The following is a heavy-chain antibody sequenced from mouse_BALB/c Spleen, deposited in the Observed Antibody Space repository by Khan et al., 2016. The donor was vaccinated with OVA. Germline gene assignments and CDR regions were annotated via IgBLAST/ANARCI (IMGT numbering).Heavy chain of an antibody. CDR2: ISYSGRT. V-gene: IGHV3-2*02. CDR1: GYSITSDYA. Sequence: EVQLQESGPGLVKPSQSLSLTCTVTGYSITSDYAWNWIRQFPENKLEWMGYISYSGRTSYNPSLKSRISITRDTSKHQFFLQLNSVTTEDTATYYCARSVTITTVVATDFDYWGQGTTLTVSS. J-gene: IGHJ2*01. CDR3: ARSVTITTVVATDFDY. D-gene: IGHD1-1*01.